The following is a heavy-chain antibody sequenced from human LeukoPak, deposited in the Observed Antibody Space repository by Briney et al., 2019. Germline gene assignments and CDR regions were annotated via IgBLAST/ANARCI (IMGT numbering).Heavy chain of an antibody. V-gene: IGHV3-23*01. CDR1: GFTFSSYA. Sequence: GGSLRLSCAASGFTFSSYAMSWVRQAPGKRLEWVSAISGSGGSTYYADSVKGRFTISRDNSKNTLYLQMNSLRAEDTAVYYCAKDRRRRVVNLIDYWGQGTLVTVSS. CDR3: AKDRRRRVVNLIDY. D-gene: IGHD2-15*01. J-gene: IGHJ4*02. CDR2: ISGSGGST.